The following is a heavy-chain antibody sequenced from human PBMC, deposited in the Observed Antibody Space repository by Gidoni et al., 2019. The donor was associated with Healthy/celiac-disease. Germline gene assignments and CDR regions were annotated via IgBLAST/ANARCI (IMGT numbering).Heavy chain of an antibody. CDR3: ARDGDNYYYYMDV. CDR2: IIPIFGTA. V-gene: IGHV1-69*01. CDR1: GGTFSSYA. D-gene: IGHD7-27*01. J-gene: IGHJ6*03. Sequence: QVQRVQSGAEVKKPGASVKVSCKASGGTFSSYAISWGRQAPGKGLEWRGGIIPIFGTANYAQKFQGRVTITADESTSTAYMELSSLRSEDTAVYYCARDGDNYYYYMDVWGKGTTVTVSS.